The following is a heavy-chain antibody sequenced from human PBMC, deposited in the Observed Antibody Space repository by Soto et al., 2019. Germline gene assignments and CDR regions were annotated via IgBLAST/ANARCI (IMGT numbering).Heavy chain of an antibody. J-gene: IGHJ5*02. Sequence: SGPTLVNPTQTLTLTCIFSGFSLRTSGVGVGWIRQPPGKALEWLGFIYWNDDKRYSPSLKSRLTITKDTSKNQVVLTMTNMDPVDTAPYYCAKSGSSGCYGWFDPWGQGTLVTVSS. CDR1: GFSLRTSGVG. CDR2: IYWNDDK. D-gene: IGHD6-19*01. CDR3: AKSGSSGCYGWFDP. V-gene: IGHV2-5*01.